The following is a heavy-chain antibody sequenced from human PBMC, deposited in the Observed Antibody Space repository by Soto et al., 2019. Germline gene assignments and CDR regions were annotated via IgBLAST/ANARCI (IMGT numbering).Heavy chain of an antibody. D-gene: IGHD3-22*01. V-gene: IGHV4-30-4*01. CDR2: IYYSGST. CDR3: ARVSYYYDSSGLDLLDP. CDR1: GGSISSGDYY. J-gene: IGHJ5*02. Sequence: SSETLSLTCXVSGGSISSGDYYWSWIRQPPGKGLEWIGYIYYSGSTYYNPSLKSRVTISVDTSKNQFSLKLSSVTAADTAVYYCARVSYYYDSSGLDLLDPWGQGILVTVSS.